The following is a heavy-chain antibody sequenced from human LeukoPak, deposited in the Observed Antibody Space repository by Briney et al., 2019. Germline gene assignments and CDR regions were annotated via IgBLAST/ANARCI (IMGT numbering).Heavy chain of an antibody. CDR3: AKGLGLLSYYGMDV. V-gene: IGHV3-33*06. CDR2: IWYDGSNK. CDR1: GFTFSSYG. D-gene: IGHD3-9*01. J-gene: IGHJ6*02. Sequence: GGSLRLSCAASGFTFSSYGMHWVRQAPGKGLEWVAVIWYDGSNKYYADSVKGRFTISRDNSKNTLYLQVNSLRAEDTAVYYCAKGLGLLSYYGMDVWGQGTTDTVSS.